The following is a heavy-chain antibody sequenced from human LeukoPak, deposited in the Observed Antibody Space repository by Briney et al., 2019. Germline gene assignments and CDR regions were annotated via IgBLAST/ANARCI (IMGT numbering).Heavy chain of an antibody. Sequence: GGTLRLSCAASGFTFSSYGMSWVRQAPGKGLEWVSAISATGGTTYYADSVKGRFTISRDNSKNTLYLQMNSLRAEDTAVYYCARDREPYYYDSSGYPEYFQHWGQGTLVTVSS. V-gene: IGHV3-23*01. CDR3: ARDREPYYYDSSGYPEYFQH. J-gene: IGHJ1*01. CDR1: GFTFSSYG. D-gene: IGHD3-22*01. CDR2: ISATGGTT.